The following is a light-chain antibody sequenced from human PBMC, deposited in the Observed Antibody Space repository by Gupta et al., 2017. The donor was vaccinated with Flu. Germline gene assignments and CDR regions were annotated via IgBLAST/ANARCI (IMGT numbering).Light chain of an antibody. V-gene: IGKV3-20*01. Sequence: EIVLTQSPGTLSLSPGERATLSCRASQISSNYLAWYQQKPGQASRLLIYGATIRATGIPDRFSGSGSGTDFTLTISGLEPEDFAFYYCQQYGSFTFGPGTKVDIK. CDR3: QQYGSFT. CDR1: QISSNY. J-gene: IGKJ3*01. CDR2: GAT.